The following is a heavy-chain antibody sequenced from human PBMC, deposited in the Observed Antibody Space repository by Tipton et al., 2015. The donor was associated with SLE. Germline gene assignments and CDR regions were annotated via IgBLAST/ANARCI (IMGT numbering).Heavy chain of an antibody. CDR3: ARAEVGPTSNYHYYDMDV. V-gene: IGHV4-34*01. CDR1: GGSFSGYY. CDR2: INHSGST. D-gene: IGHD1-26*01. J-gene: IGHJ6*02. Sequence: LRLSCAVYGGSFSGYYWSWIRQTPGKGLEWIGEINHSGSTNYNPSLKSRVTISVDTSKNQFSLKLTSVTAADTAVYYCARAEVGPTSNYHYYDMDVWGQGTTVTVSS.